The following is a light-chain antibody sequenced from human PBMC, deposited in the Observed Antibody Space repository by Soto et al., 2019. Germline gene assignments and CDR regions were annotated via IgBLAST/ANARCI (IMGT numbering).Light chain of an antibody. V-gene: IGLV4-60*02. CDR3: ETWDSNTHTV. J-gene: IGLJ3*02. CDR2: LEGSGSY. CDR1: SGHSSYI. Sequence: QSVLTQSSSASASLGSSVKLTCTLSSGHSSYIIAWHQQQPGKAPRYLMKLEGSGSYNKGSGVPDRFSGSSSGADRYLTISNLQFEDEADYYCETWDSNTHTVFGGGTKLPVL.